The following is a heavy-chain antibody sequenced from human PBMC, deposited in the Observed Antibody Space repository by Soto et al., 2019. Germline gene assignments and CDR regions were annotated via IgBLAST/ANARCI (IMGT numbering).Heavy chain of an antibody. D-gene: IGHD3-3*01. CDR2: IYWDDDK. CDR3: AHRVLRTVFGLVTTTAIYFDF. V-gene: IGHV2-5*02. CDR1: GFSLTTSGVG. J-gene: IGHJ4*02. Sequence: QITLNESGPTQVKPRQTLTLTCTFSGFSLTTSGVGVGWIRQSPGKAPEWLALIYWDDDKRYSPSLESRLNITKDTSKNQVVLTMADLDPADTATYYCAHRVLRTVFGLVTTTAIYFDFWGQGTPVAVSS.